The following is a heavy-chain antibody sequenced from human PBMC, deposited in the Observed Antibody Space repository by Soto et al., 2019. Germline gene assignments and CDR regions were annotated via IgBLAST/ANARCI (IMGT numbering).Heavy chain of an antibody. V-gene: IGHV1-8*01. CDR3: ARGVDAGVDV. J-gene: IGHJ6*02. D-gene: IGHD1-1*01. CDR2: MSPNSGAT. Sequence: VKVSCKDSGCSITAYGINWGRQATGQGLEWMGWMSPNSGATGYAQKFQGRVTMTRDTSISTAYMELCNLRSEDRATYYCARGVDAGVDVWG. CDR1: GCSITAYG.